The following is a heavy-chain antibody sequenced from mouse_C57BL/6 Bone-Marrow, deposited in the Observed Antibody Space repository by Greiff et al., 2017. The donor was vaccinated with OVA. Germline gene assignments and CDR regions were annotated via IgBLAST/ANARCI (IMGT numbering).Heavy chain of an antibody. CDR3: ARDGKGGYWYFDV. Sequence: EVKLMESGAELVRPGSSVKMSCKTSGYTFTSYGINWVKQRPGQGLEWIGYIYIGNGYTEYNENFKGKATLTSDTSSSTAYMHLSSLTSEDSAIYFGARDGKGGYWYFDVWGTGTTVTVSS. D-gene: IGHD2-1*01. CDR2: IYIGNGYT. J-gene: IGHJ1*03. CDR1: GYTFTSYG. V-gene: IGHV1-58*01.